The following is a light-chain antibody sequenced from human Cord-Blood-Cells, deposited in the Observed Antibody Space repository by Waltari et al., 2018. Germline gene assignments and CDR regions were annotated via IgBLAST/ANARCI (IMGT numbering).Light chain of an antibody. V-gene: IGLV2-23*01. Sequence: QSALTQPAPVSGSPGQSITISCTGTRSDVGSYNLFSWYQQHPGKAPKLMIYEGSKRPSGVSNRFSGSKSGNTASLTISGLQAEDEADYYCCSYAGSSSYVFGTGTKVTVL. J-gene: IGLJ1*01. CDR1: RSDVGSYNL. CDR3: CSYAGSSSYV. CDR2: EGS.